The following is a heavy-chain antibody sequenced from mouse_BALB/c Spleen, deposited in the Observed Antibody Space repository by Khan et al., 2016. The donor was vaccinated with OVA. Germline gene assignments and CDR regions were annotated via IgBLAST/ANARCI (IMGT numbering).Heavy chain of an antibody. D-gene: IGHD2-13*01. CDR1: GFTFSDYY. CDR3: RRGYYGDPFAY. Sequence: EVELVESGGGLVKPGGSLKLSCEASGFTFSDYYMYLVRQTPEKRLEWVATISDGGSYTYYPDSVGGRFTISRDAVKGNLYLRMSSLKSEDTAMYYCRRGYYGDPFAYWGQGTLVTVSA. V-gene: IGHV5-4*02. J-gene: IGHJ3*01. CDR2: ISDGGSYT.